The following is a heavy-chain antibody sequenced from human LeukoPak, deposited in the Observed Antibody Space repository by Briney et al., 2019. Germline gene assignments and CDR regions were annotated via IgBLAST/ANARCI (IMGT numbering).Heavy chain of an antibody. CDR1: GFTFTSCA. CDR3: AATYCSSTSRYSYDGVNWFDP. CDR2: IVVGSGNT. V-gene: IGHV1-58*02. D-gene: IGHD2-2*01. J-gene: IGHJ5*02. Sequence: ASVKVSCKASGFTFTSCAMQWVRQARGQRLEWIGWIVVGSGNTNYAQKFQERVTITRDMSTSTAYMELSSLRSEDTAVYYCAATYCSSTSRYSYDGVNWFDPWGQGTLVTVSS.